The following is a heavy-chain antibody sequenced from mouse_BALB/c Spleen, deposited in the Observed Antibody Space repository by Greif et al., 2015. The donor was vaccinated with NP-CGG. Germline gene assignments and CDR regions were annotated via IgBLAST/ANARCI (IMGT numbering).Heavy chain of an antibody. D-gene: IGHD2-4*01. CDR3: ARSGDYDAVWEWFAY. CDR2: ISSGSSTI. V-gene: IGHV5-17*02. CDR1: GFTFSSFG. Sequence: EVKLVESGGGLVQPGGSRKLSCAASGFTFSSFGMHWVRQAPEKGLEWVAYISSGSSTIYYADTVKGRFTISRDNPKNPLFLQMTSLRSEDTAMYYCARSGDYDAVWEWFAYWGQGTLVTVSA. J-gene: IGHJ3*01.